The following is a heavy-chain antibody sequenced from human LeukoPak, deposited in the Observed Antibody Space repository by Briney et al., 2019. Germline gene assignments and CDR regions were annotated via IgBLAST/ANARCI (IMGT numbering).Heavy chain of an antibody. V-gene: IGHV3-23*01. CDR2: IGGSGGNT. D-gene: IGHD1-14*01. Sequence: GGSLRLSRAASGFTFSIYAMSWVRQASGKGLEWVSAIGGSGGNTYYADSVKGRFTISRDNSKNTFYLQINSLRPEDTAVYYCATRTAATGPHFDSWGQGTLVTVSS. CDR3: ATRTAATGPHFDS. CDR1: GFTFSIYA. J-gene: IGHJ4*02.